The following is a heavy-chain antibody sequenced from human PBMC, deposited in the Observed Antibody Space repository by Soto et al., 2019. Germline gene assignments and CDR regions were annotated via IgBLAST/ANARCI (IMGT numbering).Heavy chain of an antibody. V-gene: IGHV3-53*01. CDR3: AATGYGTQH. D-gene: IGHD5-18*01. CDR1: GFAVISTY. J-gene: IGHJ1*01. CDR2: IHSDGST. Sequence: GGSLRLSCAASGFAVISTYMSWVRQAPGKGLEWVSVIHSDGSTYYADSVKGRFTISRDNFKNTLYLQMSRLRADDTAVYYCAATGYGTQHWGQGTLVTVSS.